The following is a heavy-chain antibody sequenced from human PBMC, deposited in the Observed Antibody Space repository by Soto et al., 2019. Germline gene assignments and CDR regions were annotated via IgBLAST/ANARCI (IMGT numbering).Heavy chain of an antibody. CDR3: ARGKYCGGDCYSYYFDY. CDR1: GGSISSYY. D-gene: IGHD2-21*02. V-gene: IGHV4-59*01. J-gene: IGHJ4*02. Sequence: LSLTCTVSGGSISSYYWSWIRQPPGKGLEWIGYIYYSGSTNYNPSLKSRVTISVDTSKNQFSLKLSSVTAADTAVYYCARGKYCGGDCYSYYFDYWGQGTLVTVSS. CDR2: IYYSGST.